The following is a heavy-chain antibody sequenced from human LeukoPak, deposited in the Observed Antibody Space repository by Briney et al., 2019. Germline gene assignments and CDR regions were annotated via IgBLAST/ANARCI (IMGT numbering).Heavy chain of an antibody. CDR3: ASPSGGRYRDDALDI. Sequence: SSETLSLTCAVYGGSFSGYYWSWIRQPPGKGLEWIGEINHSGSTNYNPSLRSRVTISVDMSKNQISLKLNSVTAADTAVYHCASPSGGRYRDDALDIWGQGTMVTVSS. J-gene: IGHJ3*02. V-gene: IGHV4-34*01. CDR1: GGSFSGYY. D-gene: IGHD3-10*01. CDR2: INHSGST.